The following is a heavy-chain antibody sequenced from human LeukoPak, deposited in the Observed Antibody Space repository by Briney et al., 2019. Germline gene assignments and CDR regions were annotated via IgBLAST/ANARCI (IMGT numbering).Heavy chain of an antibody. V-gene: IGHV4-30-2*01. CDR1: GGSISSGGSS. D-gene: IGHD3-22*01. CDR2: IYHGGST. CDR3: ASTRHSSGYYDY. J-gene: IGHJ4*02. Sequence: PSETLSLTCAVSGGSISSGGSSWSWIRQPPGKGLEWIGYIYHGGSTYYNPSLKSRVTISVDMSKNQFSLKLNSVTAADTAVYYCASTRHSSGYYDYWGQGTLVTVSS.